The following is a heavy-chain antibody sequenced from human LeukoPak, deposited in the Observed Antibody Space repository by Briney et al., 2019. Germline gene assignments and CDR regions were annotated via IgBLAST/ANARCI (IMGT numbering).Heavy chain of an antibody. V-gene: IGHV3-23*01. CDR3: AKGSEEDYYYYGMDV. J-gene: IGHJ6*04. CDR2: ISGSGGST. CDR1: GVTFSSYA. D-gene: IGHD6-25*01. Sequence: GGSLRLSCAASGVTFSSYAMSWVRQAPGKGLEWVSAISGSGGSTYYADSVKGRFTISRDNSKNTLYLQMNSLRAEDTAVYYCAKGSEEDYYYYGMDVWGKGTTVTVSS.